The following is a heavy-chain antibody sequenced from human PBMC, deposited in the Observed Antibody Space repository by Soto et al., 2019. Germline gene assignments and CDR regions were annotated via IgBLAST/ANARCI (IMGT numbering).Heavy chain of an antibody. Sequence: SETLSLTCAVSGGSISSGVYSWTWIRQPPGKGLEWVGHTYHTGTAYYNPSLRGRVTISVDKSNNQFSLKMTSVTAADTAVYYCATLAPRIEVTVLPIPTWGQGTLVTVSS. CDR2: TYHTGTA. J-gene: IGHJ5*02. D-gene: IGHD2-15*01. CDR3: ATLAPRIEVTVLPIPT. CDR1: GGSISSGVYS. V-gene: IGHV4-30-2*01.